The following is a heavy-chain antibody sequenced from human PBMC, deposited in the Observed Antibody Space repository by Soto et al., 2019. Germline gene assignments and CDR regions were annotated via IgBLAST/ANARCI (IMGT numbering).Heavy chain of an antibody. D-gene: IGHD3-16*02. CDR1: GDSVSIKKAA. J-gene: IGHJ4*02. V-gene: IGHV6-1*01. CDR3: ARSGPGGYIDY. CDR2: TYYRSKWYD. Sequence: QTLFLTFPITGDSVSIKKAACNWIRRSPSRGLEWLGRTYYRSKWYDGYAVSVKSRITINRDTSKNQFSLQLNSLTPEDTAVYYCARSGPGGYIDYWGQGTPVTVYS.